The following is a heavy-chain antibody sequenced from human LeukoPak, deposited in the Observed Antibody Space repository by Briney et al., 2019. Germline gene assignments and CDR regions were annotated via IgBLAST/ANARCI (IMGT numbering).Heavy chain of an antibody. CDR1: GFIFTSYA. V-gene: IGHV3-30*14. D-gene: IGHD4-23*01. Sequence: QAGGSLRLSCAASGFIFTSYAMHWVRQAPGKGLEWVAVVSSDGNNKYYADSVKGRFTISRDNSKNTLYLQMNNLRPEDTAVYYCARDRGYGGISSDSWGQGTLVIVSS. CDR2: VSSDGNNK. J-gene: IGHJ4*02. CDR3: ARDRGYGGISSDS.